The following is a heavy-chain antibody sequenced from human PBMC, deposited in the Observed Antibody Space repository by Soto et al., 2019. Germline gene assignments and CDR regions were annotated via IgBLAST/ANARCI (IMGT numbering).Heavy chain of an antibody. CDR3: ARRSEAVVVAARFDY. CDR2: INHSGST. Sequence: SETLSLTCAVYGGSFSGYYWSWIRQPPGKGLEWIGEINHSGSTNYNPSLKSRVTISVDTSKNQFSLKLSSVTAADTAVYYCARRSEAVVVAARFDYWGQGTLVTVSS. D-gene: IGHD2-15*01. CDR1: GGSFSGYY. V-gene: IGHV4-34*01. J-gene: IGHJ4*02.